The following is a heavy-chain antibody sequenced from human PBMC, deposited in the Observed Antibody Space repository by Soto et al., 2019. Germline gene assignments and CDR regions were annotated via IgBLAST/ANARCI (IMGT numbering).Heavy chain of an antibody. CDR3: ARTYCAADCPRRDFDY. CDR2: IDPSGGRT. CDR1: GYILSSYN. V-gene: IGHV1-46*01. D-gene: IGHD2-21*02. Sequence: ASVKVSCKASGYILSSYNMHWVRQAPGQGLEWMGIIDPSGGRTSYAQKFQDRVTMTRDTSTNTVYMELSSLRSDDTAVYYCARTYCAADCPRRDFDYWGQGTLVTVSS. J-gene: IGHJ4*02.